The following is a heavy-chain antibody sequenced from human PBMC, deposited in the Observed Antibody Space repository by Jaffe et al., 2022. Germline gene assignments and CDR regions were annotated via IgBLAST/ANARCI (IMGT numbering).Heavy chain of an antibody. CDR3: ARAPTYYYGSGGYYFDY. Sequence: QVQLQESGPGLVKPSQTLSLTCTVSGGSISSGSYYWSWIRQPAGKGLEWIGRIYTSGSTNYNPSLKSRVTISVDTSKNQFSLKLSSVTAADTAVYYCARAPTYYYGSGGYYFDYWGQGTLVTVSS. D-gene: IGHD3-10*01. CDR1: GGSISSGSYY. CDR2: IYTSGST. J-gene: IGHJ4*02. V-gene: IGHV4-61*02.